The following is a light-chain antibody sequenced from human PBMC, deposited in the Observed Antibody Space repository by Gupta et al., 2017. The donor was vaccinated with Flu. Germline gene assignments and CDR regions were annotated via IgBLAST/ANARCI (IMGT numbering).Light chain of an antibody. J-gene: IGLJ3*02. V-gene: IGLV1-44*01. CDR3: AAWDDSLLRV. CDR1: SSNIGSHS. CDR2: KNN. Sequence: QSALTPPPSASGTPGQRVTISCSGSSSNIGSHSVSWYQQLPGTAPKLLIYKNNQRPSGVPDRFSGSKSGTSASLAISGLQSEDEADYYCAAWDDSLLRVFGGGTKVTVL.